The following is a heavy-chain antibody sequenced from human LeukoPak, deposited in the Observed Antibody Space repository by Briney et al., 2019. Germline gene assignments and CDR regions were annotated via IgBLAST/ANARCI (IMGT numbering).Heavy chain of an antibody. J-gene: IGHJ3*02. CDR1: GFTFSRYG. CDR3: ARDRGSFVSAFDI. D-gene: IGHD1-26*01. Sequence: GGSLRLSCSASGFTFSRYGMHWVRQAPGKGLEWVAVIWHDGSNKYYADSVKGRFTISRDNSKNMLYLQMNSLRAEDTAVYYCARDRGSFVSAFDIWGQGTMVTVSS. CDR2: IWHDGSNK. V-gene: IGHV3-33*01.